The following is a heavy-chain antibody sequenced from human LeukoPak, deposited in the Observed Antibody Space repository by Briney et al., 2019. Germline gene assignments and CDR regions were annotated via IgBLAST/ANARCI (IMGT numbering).Heavy chain of an antibody. D-gene: IGHD6-13*01. Sequence: GGSLRLSCAASGFTVSSNYMSWVRQAPGKGLEWVSVIYSGGSTYYADSVKGRFTISRDNSKNTLYLQMNSLRAEDTAVYYCANLYSSSWYLFWFDPWGQGTLVTVSS. V-gene: IGHV3-53*01. CDR1: GFTVSSNY. CDR3: ANLYSSSWYLFWFDP. CDR2: IYSGGST. J-gene: IGHJ5*02.